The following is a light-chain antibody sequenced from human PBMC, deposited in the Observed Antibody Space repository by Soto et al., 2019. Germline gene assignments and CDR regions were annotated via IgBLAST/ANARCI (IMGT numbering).Light chain of an antibody. CDR2: GAY. CDR3: QHDNYCPPKT. CDR1: QSVGNN. V-gene: IGKV3-15*01. J-gene: IGKJ1*01. Sequence: EIVMTQSPATLSVSPGERTTLSCRASQSVGNNLAWYQQKPVQAPRLLIYGAYTRATGIPARFSGSGSGTDFTLTISSLQSEDFAVYDCQHDNYCPPKTVGQGTKVE.